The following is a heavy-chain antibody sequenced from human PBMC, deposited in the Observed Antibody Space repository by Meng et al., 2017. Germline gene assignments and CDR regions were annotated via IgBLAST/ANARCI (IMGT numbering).Heavy chain of an antibody. CDR1: GYTFTSYG. Sequence: QVQPVQSVSDVRKTGASVKLSCKASGYTFTSYGISWVRQAPGQGLEWMGWISAYNGNTNYTQRLQGRVTMTTDTSTSTAYMELRSLRSDDTAVYYCARVSHTYYYDSSGYYPSDYWGQGTLVTVSS. J-gene: IGHJ4*02. CDR2: ISAYNGNT. V-gene: IGHV1-18*01. CDR3: ARVSHTYYYDSSGYYPSDY. D-gene: IGHD3-22*01.